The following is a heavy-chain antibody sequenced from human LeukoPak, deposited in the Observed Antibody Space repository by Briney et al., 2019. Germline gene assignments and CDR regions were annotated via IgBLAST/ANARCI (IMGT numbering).Heavy chain of an antibody. Sequence: GGSLRLSCAASGFTFSSYGMHWVRQAPGKGLEWVAFIHYDGNNKYYAESVKGRFTISRDNSKNTLYLQMNSLRVDDTAVYYCAKTVSGFYPEGFDCWGQGTLVTVSS. V-gene: IGHV3-30*02. J-gene: IGHJ4*02. CDR2: IHYDGNNK. CDR3: AKTVSGFYPEGFDC. D-gene: IGHD3-22*01. CDR1: GFTFSSYG.